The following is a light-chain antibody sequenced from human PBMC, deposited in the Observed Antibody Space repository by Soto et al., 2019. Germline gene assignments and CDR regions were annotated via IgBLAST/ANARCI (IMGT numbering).Light chain of an antibody. J-gene: IGKJ1*01. CDR3: QQYNNWPPWP. V-gene: IGKV3-20*01. CDR1: QSVSNNY. Sequence: IGLTDSPCTLSLSPVERATLACSGSQSVSNNYLAWYQQKPGQAPRLLIYGASNRATGIPDRFSGSGSGTDFTLTISSLQSEDFAVYYCQQYNNWPPWPFGQGTKADIK. CDR2: GAS.